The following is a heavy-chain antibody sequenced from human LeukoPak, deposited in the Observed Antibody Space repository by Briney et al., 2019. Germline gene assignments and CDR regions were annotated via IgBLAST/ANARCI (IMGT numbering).Heavy chain of an antibody. CDR2: ISTGSSTT. CDR1: EFAVRTYN. Sequence: GGSLRLSCAASEFAVRTYNMNWVRQAPGKGLEWVSYISTGSSTTYYADSVKGRFTISRDNVENSLYLQMNSLRDEDTAVYYCARVAAGYSVNYFDYWGQGTLVTVSS. D-gene: IGHD4-23*01. CDR3: ARVAAGYSVNYFDY. V-gene: IGHV3-48*02. J-gene: IGHJ4*02.